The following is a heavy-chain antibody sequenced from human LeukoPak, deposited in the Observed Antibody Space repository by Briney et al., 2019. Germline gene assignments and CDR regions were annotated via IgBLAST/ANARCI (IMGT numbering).Heavy chain of an antibody. CDR3: ARRGTTGPHNWFDS. CDR1: GFSYSNYG. V-gene: IGHV3-23*01. J-gene: IGHJ5*01. Sequence: GGSLRLSCVASGFSYSNYGMTWVRQAPGRGLEWVSGIGGSDDRIEYAASVRGRFAISRDNSKNTLYLQMNSLRAEDSAVYICARRGTTGPHNWFDSWGQGNLVTVSS. CDR2: IGGSDDRI. D-gene: IGHD3-16*01.